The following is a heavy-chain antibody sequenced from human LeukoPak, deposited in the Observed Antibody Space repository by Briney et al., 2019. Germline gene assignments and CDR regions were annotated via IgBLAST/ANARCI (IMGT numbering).Heavy chain of an antibody. V-gene: IGHV3-21*01. J-gene: IGHJ3*02. CDR3: ARDQRARSGQGAFDI. CDR1: GFTFSSYS. D-gene: IGHD6-25*01. Sequence: PGGSLRLSCTASGFTFSSYSMNWVRQAPGKGLEWVSSISSSSSYIYYADSVKGRFTISRDNSKNTLYLQMNSLRAEDTAVYYCARDQRARSGQGAFDIWGQGTMVTVSS. CDR2: ISSSSSYI.